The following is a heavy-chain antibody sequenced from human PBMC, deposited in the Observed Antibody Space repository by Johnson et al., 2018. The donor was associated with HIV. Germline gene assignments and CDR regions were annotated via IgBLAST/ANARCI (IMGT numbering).Heavy chain of an antibody. CDR3: AKRFFGRSDAFDI. D-gene: IGHD1-14*01. CDR1: GFIFSNSG. J-gene: IGHJ3*02. CDR2: IWHDGSNK. V-gene: IGHV3-33*06. Sequence: VQLVESGGGVVQPGKSLRLSCAASGFIFSNSGMNWVRQGPGKGLEWVALIWHDGSNKYYANSVKGRFTISRDNSKNTLYLQMNSLRAEDTAVYYCAKRFFGRSDAFDIWGQGTMVTVSS.